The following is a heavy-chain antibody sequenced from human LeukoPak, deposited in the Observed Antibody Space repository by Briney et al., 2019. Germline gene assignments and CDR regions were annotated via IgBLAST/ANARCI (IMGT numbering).Heavy chain of an antibody. CDR2: ISGSGGST. CDR3: AKDRGSSTPWYYFDY. V-gene: IGHV3-23*01. CDR1: GFTFSSYA. J-gene: IGHJ4*02. D-gene: IGHD6-13*01. Sequence: GGSLGLSCAASGFTFSSYAMSWVRQAPGKGREWVSAISGSGGSTYYADSVKGRFTISRDSSKNTLYLQMNSLSAEDTDVYYCAKDRGSSTPWYYFDYWGQGTLVTVSS.